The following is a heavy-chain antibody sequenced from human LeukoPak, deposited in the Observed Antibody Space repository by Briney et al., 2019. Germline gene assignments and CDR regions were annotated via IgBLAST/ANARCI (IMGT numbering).Heavy chain of an antibody. Sequence: ASVKVSCKASGYTFTSYGINWLRQATGQGLEWMGWMNPNSGNTGYAQKFQGRVTITRNTSISTAYMELSSLRSEDTAVYYCAREVRSGYPWFDPWGQGTLVTVSS. D-gene: IGHD6-19*01. V-gene: IGHV1-8*03. CDR1: GYTFTSYG. CDR2: MNPNSGNT. J-gene: IGHJ5*02. CDR3: AREVRSGYPWFDP.